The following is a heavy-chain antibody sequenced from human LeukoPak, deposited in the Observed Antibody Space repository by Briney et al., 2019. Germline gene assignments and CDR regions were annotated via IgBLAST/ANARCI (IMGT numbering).Heavy chain of an antibody. CDR2: ISGSGGST. CDR1: GLTFSSYA. CDR3: AQAPYYDFWSGSNWFDP. Sequence: PGGSLRLSCAASGLTFSSYAMSWVRQAPGKGLEWVSAISGSGGSTYYADSVKGRFTISRDNSKNTLYLQMNSLRAEDTAVYYCAQAPYYDFWSGSNWFDPWGQGTLVTVSS. D-gene: IGHD3-3*01. V-gene: IGHV3-23*01. J-gene: IGHJ5*02.